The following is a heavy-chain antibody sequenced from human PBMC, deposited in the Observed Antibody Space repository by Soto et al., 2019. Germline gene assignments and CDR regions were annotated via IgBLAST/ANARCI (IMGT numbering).Heavy chain of an antibody. CDR3: ARCRPNDSSSSLAYNWFDP. CDR1: GYTFTSYG. Sequence: ASVKVSCKASGYTFTSYGISWVRQAPGLGLEWMRWISAYNGNTNYAQKLQGRVTMTTDTSTSTAYMELRSLRSDDTAVYYCARCRPNDSSSSLAYNWFDPWGQGTLVTVSS. J-gene: IGHJ5*02. V-gene: IGHV1-18*01. D-gene: IGHD6-6*01. CDR2: ISAYNGNT.